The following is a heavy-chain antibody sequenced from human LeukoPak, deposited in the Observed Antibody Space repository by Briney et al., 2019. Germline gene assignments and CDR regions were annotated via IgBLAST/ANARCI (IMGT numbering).Heavy chain of an antibody. CDR1: SGSINSDGYY. CDR2: VYSSGSA. CDR3: ARVYRRDGLNFDGFDI. J-gene: IGHJ3*02. V-gene: IGHV4-61*02. D-gene: IGHD5-24*01. Sequence: SETLSLTCAVSSGSINSDGYYWSWTRQPAGKGLEWIGRVYSSGSANYSPSLKSRVIISIDTSKNQFSLRLSSVTAADTAVYYCARVYRRDGLNFDGFDIWGQGTMVTVS.